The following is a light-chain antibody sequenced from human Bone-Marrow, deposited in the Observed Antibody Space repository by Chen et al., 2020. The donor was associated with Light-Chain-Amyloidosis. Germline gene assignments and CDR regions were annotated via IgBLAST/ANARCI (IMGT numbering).Light chain of an antibody. J-gene: IGLJ1*01. CDR2: EVT. CDR1: SSDVGGDNH. Sequence: QSALTQPASVSGSPGPSITISFTGTSSDVGGDNHVSWYQQHPDKAPKLMIYEVTNRPSWVPDRVSGSKSDNTASLTISGSQTEDEADYCCSSYTITNTLVFGSGTRVTVL. V-gene: IGLV2-14*01. CDR3: SSYTITNTLV.